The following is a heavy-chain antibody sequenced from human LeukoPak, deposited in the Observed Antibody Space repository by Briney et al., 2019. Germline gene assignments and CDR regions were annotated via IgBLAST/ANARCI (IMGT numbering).Heavy chain of an antibody. J-gene: IGHJ4*02. CDR2: IVPIFGKS. D-gene: IGHD6-19*01. CDR3: ARESLAGTWPSDY. CDR1: GGTFTTFA. Sequence: SVKVSCKASGGTFTTFAISWMRQAAGQGLQWMGAIVPIFGKSHYAQKLQGRLTITADESTNTAFMELARLTADDTAVYYCARESLAGTWPSDYWGQGTLVTVSS. V-gene: IGHV1-69*01.